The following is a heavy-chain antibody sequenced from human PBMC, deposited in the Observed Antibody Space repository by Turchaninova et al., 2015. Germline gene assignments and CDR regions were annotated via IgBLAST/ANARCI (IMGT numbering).Heavy chain of an antibody. J-gene: IGHJ2*01. CDR2: IKQDGSEK. CDR3: TRGFWTFDL. D-gene: IGHD1-1*01. V-gene: IGHV3-7*01. CDR1: GLVVSSYW. Sequence: QLVESGGGLVQPGGSLRLTCKAAGLVVSSYWMTWIRQVPGKGMEWVANIKQDGSEKYYVDSVKGRFIISRYNAKNMLYVEMKNLGVEDTAVYYCTRGFWTFDLWGRGTLVTASS.